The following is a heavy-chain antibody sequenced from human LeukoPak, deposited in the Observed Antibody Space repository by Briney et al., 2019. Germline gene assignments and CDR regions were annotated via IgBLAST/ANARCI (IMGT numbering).Heavy chain of an antibody. D-gene: IGHD7-27*01. CDR2: IFHGGST. CDR1: GYSISSGFY. CDR3: ARVWNRGWLDP. Sequence: SETLSLTCAVSGYSISSGFYWGWIRQPPGKGLEWIGSIFHGGSTYYNPSLKSRVTISVDTSKNQFSLKLSSVTAADTAVYYCARVWNRGWLDPWGQGTLVTVSS. J-gene: IGHJ5*02. V-gene: IGHV4-38-2*01.